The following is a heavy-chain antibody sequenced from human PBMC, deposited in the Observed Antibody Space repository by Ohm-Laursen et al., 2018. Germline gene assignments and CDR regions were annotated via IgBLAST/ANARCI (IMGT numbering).Heavy chain of an antibody. CDR1: GFTLSSYS. CDR2: INSVSSHR. J-gene: IGHJ3*01. Sequence: SLRLSCAASGFTLSSYSMNWIRQAPGKGLEWLSYINSVSSHRYEGDSARGRFTISRDNAKNSLYLQMNSLRVEDTAVYYCARPKSRRALDVWGQGTMVTVSS. D-gene: IGHD2-2*01. CDR3: ARPKSRRALDV. V-gene: IGHV3-21*05.